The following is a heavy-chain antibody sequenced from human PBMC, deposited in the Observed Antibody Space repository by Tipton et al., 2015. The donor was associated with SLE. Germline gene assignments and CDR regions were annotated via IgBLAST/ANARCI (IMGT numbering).Heavy chain of an antibody. CDR2: INHSGST. J-gene: IGHJ6*02. CDR1: GGSITSYF. D-gene: IGHD3-22*01. CDR3: AREYYYDSSGYPSHYYYGMDV. V-gene: IGHV4-34*01. Sequence: TLSLTCTVSGGSITSYFWSWIRQPPGKGLEWIGEINHSGSTNYNPSLKSRVTISVDTSKNQFSLKLSSVTAADTAVYYCAREYYYDSSGYPSHYYYGMDVWGQGTTVTVSS.